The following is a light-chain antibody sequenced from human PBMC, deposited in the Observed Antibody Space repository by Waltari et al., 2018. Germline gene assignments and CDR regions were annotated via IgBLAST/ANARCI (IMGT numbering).Light chain of an antibody. CDR1: QSVNGW. V-gene: IGKV1-5*03. Sequence: DIQMTQSPSTLSASVGDRVTISCRASQSVNGWLAWYQQLPGKAPKVLIYKKSRLQSGVPSRFSGSGSGTEFTLTISCLQPDDFATYYCQQYYTFPKTFGQGTKV. J-gene: IGKJ1*01. CDR2: KKS. CDR3: QQYYTFPKT.